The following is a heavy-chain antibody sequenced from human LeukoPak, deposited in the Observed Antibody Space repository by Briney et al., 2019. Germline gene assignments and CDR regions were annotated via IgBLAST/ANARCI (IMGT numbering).Heavy chain of an antibody. CDR2: MNPDTGDT. V-gene: IGHV1-8*01. D-gene: IGHD2-2*01. CDR1: GYTFTSHD. Sequence: GASVKVSCKASGYTFTSHDINWVRQATGQGLEWMGWMNPDTGDTGYAQKFQGRVTMTRDTSISTVYMELSSLRSEDTAVYYCARTGSGAPAASGDFDYWGQGTLVTVSS. CDR3: ARTGSGAPAASGDFDY. J-gene: IGHJ4*02.